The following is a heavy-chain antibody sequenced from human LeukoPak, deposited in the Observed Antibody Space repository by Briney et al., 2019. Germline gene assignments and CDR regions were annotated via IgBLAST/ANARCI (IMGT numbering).Heavy chain of an antibody. CDR1: GGTFSSYA. D-gene: IGHD6-6*01. J-gene: IGHJ5*02. CDR3: ARDLTSSSSWSDP. CDR2: IIPIFGTA. V-gene: IGHV1-69*01. Sequence: SVKVSCKASGGTFSSYAISWVRQAPGQGLEWMGGIIPIFGTANYAQKFQGRVTITADESTSTAYMELSSLRSEDTAVYFCARDLTSSSSWSDPWGQGTLVTVSS.